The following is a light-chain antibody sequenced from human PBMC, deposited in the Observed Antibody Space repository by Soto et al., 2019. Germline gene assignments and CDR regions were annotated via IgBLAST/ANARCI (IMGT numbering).Light chain of an antibody. CDR1: PSVTNF. CDR2: GAS. J-gene: IGKJ5*01. Sequence: EIVLTQSPATLPLSPGGRASLSCGASPSVTNFLAWYQQKPGQAPRVLIYGASARAIGIPDRISGSGSGTDFTLTISRLEPEDFAVYYCQQYGDLPTFGQGTRLE. V-gene: IGKV3-20*01. CDR3: QQYGDLPT.